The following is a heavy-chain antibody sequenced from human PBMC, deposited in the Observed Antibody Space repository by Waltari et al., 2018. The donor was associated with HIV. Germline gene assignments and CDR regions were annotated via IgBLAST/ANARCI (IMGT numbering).Heavy chain of an antibody. CDR1: GYTFTGYY. Sequence: QVHLVQSGAEVKKPGASVKISCTASGYTFTGYYIHWMRQARGQGLEWMVTINRRGDNTMYTQKCQGRVTLTRDAYTTTVYMEVSSLTFDDTAVYYCARGGPYYYESSGYPDYWGQGTLVTVSS. D-gene: IGHD3-22*01. CDR3: ARGGPYYYESSGYPDY. V-gene: IGHV1-46*01. J-gene: IGHJ4*02. CDR2: INRRGDNT.